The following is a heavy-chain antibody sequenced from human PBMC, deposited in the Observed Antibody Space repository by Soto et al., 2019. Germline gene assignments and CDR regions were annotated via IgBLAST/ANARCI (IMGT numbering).Heavy chain of an antibody. CDR3: ARHFREQQLDPPSDWGMDV. CDR1: GGSISSSSYY. Sequence: PSETLSLTCTVSGGSISSSSYYWGWIRQPPGKGLEWIGSIYYSGSTYYNPSLKSRVTISVDTSKNQFSLKLSSVTAADTAVYYCARHFREQQLDPPSDWGMDVWGQGTTVTVSS. J-gene: IGHJ6*02. D-gene: IGHD6-13*01. CDR2: IYYSGST. V-gene: IGHV4-39*01.